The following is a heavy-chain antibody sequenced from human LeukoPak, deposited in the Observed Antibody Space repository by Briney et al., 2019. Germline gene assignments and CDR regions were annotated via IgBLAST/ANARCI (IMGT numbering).Heavy chain of an antibody. J-gene: IGHJ4*02. CDR3: ARGLGDILTGLSHGGYYFDY. CDR1: GYSIRSGYY. CDR2: IYHSGNT. D-gene: IGHD3-9*01. V-gene: IGHV4-38-2*02. Sequence: SETLSLTCTISGYSIRSGYYWGWIRQPPGKGLEWIGSIYHSGNTYYNPSLKSRVTISVDTSKNQFSLKLSSVTAADTAVYYCARGLGDILTGLSHGGYYFDYWGQGTLVTVSS.